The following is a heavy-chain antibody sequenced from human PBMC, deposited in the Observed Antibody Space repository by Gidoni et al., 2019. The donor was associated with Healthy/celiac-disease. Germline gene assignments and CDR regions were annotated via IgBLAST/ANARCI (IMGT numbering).Heavy chain of an antibody. CDR2: INHSGST. CDR3: ARGRSGSSDY. D-gene: IGHD1-26*01. Sequence: QVQLQQWGAGLLKPSETLSLTCPVYGGSFSGYYWSWIRQPPGKGLEWIGEINHSGSTNYNPSLKSRVTISVDTSKNQFSLKLSSVTAADTAVYYCARGRSGSSDYWGQGTLVTVSS. CDR1: GGSFSGYY. J-gene: IGHJ4*02. V-gene: IGHV4-34*01.